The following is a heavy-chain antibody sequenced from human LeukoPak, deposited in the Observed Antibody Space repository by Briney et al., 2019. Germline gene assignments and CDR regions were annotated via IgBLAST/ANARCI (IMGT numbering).Heavy chain of an antibody. V-gene: IGHV4-39*01. J-gene: IGHJ4*02. CDR1: GGSISSSSYY. Sequence: PSETLSLTCTVSGGSISSSSYYWGWIRQPPRKGLEWIGSIYYSGSTYYNPSLKSRVTISVDTSKNQFSLKLSSVTAADTAVYYCARSREGFDYTKGGFDYWGQGTLVTVSS. CDR3: ARSREGFDYTKGGFDY. D-gene: IGHD4-11*01. CDR2: IYYSGST.